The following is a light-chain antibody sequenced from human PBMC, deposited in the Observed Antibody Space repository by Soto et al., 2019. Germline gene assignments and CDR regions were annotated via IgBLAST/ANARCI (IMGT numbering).Light chain of an antibody. J-gene: IGLJ1*01. V-gene: IGLV1-44*01. CDR1: SSNIGSNT. Sequence: QSVLTQPPSASGTPGQRVTISCSGSSSNIGSNTVNWYQQLPGTAPKLLIFGDDQRASGVPDRFSGSKSGTSASLANSGLQSEDEADYYCAAWDDSLSAYVFGAGTKLTVL. CDR2: GDD. CDR3: AAWDDSLSAYV.